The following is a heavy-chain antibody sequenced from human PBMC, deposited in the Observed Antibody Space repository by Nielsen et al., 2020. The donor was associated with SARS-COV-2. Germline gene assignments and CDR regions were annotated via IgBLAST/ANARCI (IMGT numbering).Heavy chain of an antibody. CDR1: GFTFDDYA. CDR2: IYYSGST. CDR3: ARVPRGRWNYRFDH. J-gene: IGHJ4*02. Sequence: GSLRLSCAASGFTFDDYAMHWVRQAPGKGLEWIGYIYYSGSTNYNPSLKSRVTISVDTSKNQFSLKLSSVTAADTAVYYCARVPRGRWNYRFDHWGQGTLVTVSS. V-gene: IGHV4-59*01. D-gene: IGHD1-7*01.